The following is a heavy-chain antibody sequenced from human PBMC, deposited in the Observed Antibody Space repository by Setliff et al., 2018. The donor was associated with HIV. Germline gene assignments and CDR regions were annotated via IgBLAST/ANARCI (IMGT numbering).Heavy chain of an antibody. CDR2: IYPGDSDT. CDR1: GYSFTSYC. Sequence: GESLKISCKCSGYSFTSYCIGWVRRMPGKGLEWMGIIYPGDSDTRYSPSFQGQVTISAAKSISTAYMQWSSLMASDTAMYYCARPATYYYDSSGVPYYYYMDVWGKGTTVTVSS. D-gene: IGHD3-22*01. V-gene: IGHV5-51*01. CDR3: ARPATYYYDSSGVPYYYYMDV. J-gene: IGHJ6*03.